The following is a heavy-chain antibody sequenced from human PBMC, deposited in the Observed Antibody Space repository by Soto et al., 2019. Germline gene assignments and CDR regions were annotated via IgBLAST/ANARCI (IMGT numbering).Heavy chain of an antibody. CDR3: AREYHGVEYGMDV. Sequence: GSLRLSCAASGFTFSNYEMHWVRQAPGKGLEWVASISYDENNKFYADSVKGRFIISRDKSKNTLYLQMNSLRAEDTAVYYCAREYHGVEYGMDVWGQGTTVTVSS. D-gene: IGHD3-16*01. V-gene: IGHV3-30*04. J-gene: IGHJ6*02. CDR1: GFTFSNYE. CDR2: ISYDENNK.